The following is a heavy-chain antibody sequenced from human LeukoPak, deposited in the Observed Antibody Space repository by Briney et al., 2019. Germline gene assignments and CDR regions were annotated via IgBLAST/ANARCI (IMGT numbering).Heavy chain of an antibody. Sequence: SETLSLTCAVSGGSISSYYWSWIRQPPGRGLEWIGSIHYSGSTSYNSSLKSRVTISIDTSKNQFSLKLSSVTPADTAVYYCARQVYSSSWSYYFEYWGQGILVTVSS. CDR1: GGSISSYY. CDR2: IHYSGST. J-gene: IGHJ4*02. V-gene: IGHV4-59*01. D-gene: IGHD6-13*01. CDR3: ARQVYSSSWSYYFEY.